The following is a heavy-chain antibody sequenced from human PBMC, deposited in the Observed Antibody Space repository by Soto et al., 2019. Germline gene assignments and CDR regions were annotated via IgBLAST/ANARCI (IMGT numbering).Heavy chain of an antibody. Sequence: PGGSLRLSCAASGFTFSSYSMNWVRQAPGKGLEWVSSISSSSSYIYYADSVKGRFTISRDIAKNSLYLQMNSLRAEDTAVYYCARSLSGYDLFGYFDYWGQGPLVTVSS. CDR3: ARSLSGYDLFGYFDY. CDR2: ISSSSSYI. J-gene: IGHJ4*02. V-gene: IGHV3-21*01. CDR1: GFTFSSYS. D-gene: IGHD5-12*01.